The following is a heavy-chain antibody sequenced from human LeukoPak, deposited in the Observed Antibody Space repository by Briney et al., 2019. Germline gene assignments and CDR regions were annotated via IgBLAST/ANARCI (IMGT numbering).Heavy chain of an antibody. V-gene: IGHV3-48*04. CDR1: GFTFSSYS. CDR2: ISSSSSTI. J-gene: IGHJ3*02. CDR3: ARGRLGAAAGDAFDI. Sequence: GGSLRLSCAASGFTFSSYSMNWVRQAPGRGLEWVSYISSSSSTIYYADSVKGRFTISRDNAKNSLYLQMNSLRAEDTAVYYCARGRLGAAAGDAFDIWGQGTMVTVSS. D-gene: IGHD6-13*01.